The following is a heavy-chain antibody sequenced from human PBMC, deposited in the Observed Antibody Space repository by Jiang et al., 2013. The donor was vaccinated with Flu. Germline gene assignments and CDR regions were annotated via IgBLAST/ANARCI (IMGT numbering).Heavy chain of an antibody. Sequence: QTLSLTCAISGDSVSSNSAAWNWIRQSPSRGLEWLGRAYYRSNWYNDYAVSVKSRITINPDTSKNQFSLQLKSVTPEDTAVYYCARASCSGGSCYSDGAFDIWGQGTMVTVSS. J-gene: IGHJ3*02. CDR2: AYYRSNWYN. D-gene: IGHD2-15*01. CDR1: GDSVSSNSAA. CDR3: ARASCSGGSCYSDGAFDI. V-gene: IGHV6-1*01.